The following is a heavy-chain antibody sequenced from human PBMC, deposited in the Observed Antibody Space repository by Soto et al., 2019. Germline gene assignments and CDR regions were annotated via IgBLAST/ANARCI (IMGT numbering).Heavy chain of an antibody. CDR1: GGSISSGGYS. J-gene: IGHJ4*02. CDR3: ARVPDY. CDR2: IYHSGST. Sequence: QLQLQESCSGLVKPSQTLSLTCAVSGGSISSGGYSWGWIRQPPGKGLEWIGYIYHSGSTYYNPSLKSRVTISVDRSKNQFSLKLSSVTAADTAVYYCARVPDYWGQGTLVTVSS. V-gene: IGHV4-30-2*01.